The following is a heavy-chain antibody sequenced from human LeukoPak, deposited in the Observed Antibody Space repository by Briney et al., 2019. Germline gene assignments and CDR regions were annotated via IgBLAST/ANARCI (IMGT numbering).Heavy chain of an antibody. CDR1: GFTFSNYW. CDR2: LNGDGDYT. V-gene: IGHV3-74*01. CDR3: VRGGNGWRGMDV. J-gene: IGHJ6*02. D-gene: IGHD6-19*01. Sequence: GGSLRLSCAVSGFTFSNYWMYWVRQGPGKGLVWVSRLNGDGDYTNYEDSVKGRFTISRDNAKNTLYLQMNSLRAEDTAVYYCVRGGNGWRGMDVWGQGTTVTVSS.